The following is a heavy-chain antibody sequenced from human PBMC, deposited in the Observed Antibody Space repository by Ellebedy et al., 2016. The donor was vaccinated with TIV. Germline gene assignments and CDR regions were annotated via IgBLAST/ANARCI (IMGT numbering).Heavy chain of an antibody. V-gene: IGHV4-4*07. CDR3: ARDLNLGYSSSWYAGGWFDP. CDR2: IYTSGST. CDR1: GGSISSYY. D-gene: IGHD6-13*01. Sequence: MPSETLSLTCTVSGGSISSYYWSWIRQPAGKGLEWIGRIYTSGSTNYNPSLKSRVTMSVDTSKNQFSLKLSSVTAADTAVYYCARDLNLGYSSSWYAGGWFDPWGQGTLVTVSS. J-gene: IGHJ5*02.